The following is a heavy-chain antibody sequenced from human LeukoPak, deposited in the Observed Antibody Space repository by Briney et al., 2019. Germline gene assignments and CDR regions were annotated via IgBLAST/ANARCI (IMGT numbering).Heavy chain of an antibody. CDR1: GFPFSSYG. CDR3: AREGGGLATVVMGHAFDI. CDR2: ISNDGNNK. J-gene: IGHJ3*02. V-gene: IGHV3-30*03. Sequence: GGSLRLSCAASGFPFSSYGMHWVRQAPGKGLEWVAAISNDGNNKFYADSVKGRFTISRDNPKNTLYLQMNSLRAEDTAVYYCAREGGGLATVVMGHAFDIWGQGTMVTVSS. D-gene: IGHD4-23*01.